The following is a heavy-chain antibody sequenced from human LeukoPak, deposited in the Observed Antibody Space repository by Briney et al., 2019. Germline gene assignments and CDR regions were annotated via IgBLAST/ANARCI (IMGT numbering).Heavy chain of an antibody. CDR1: GGSISSYY. D-gene: IGHD1-26*01. V-gene: IGHV4-59*01. Sequence: SETLSLTRTVSGGSISSYYWSWIRQPPGKGLEWIGYIYYSGSTNYNPSLKSRVTISVDTSKNQFSLKLSSVTAADTAVYYCARGGAALTTFDYWGQGTLVTVSS. J-gene: IGHJ4*02. CDR3: ARGGAALTTFDY. CDR2: IYYSGST.